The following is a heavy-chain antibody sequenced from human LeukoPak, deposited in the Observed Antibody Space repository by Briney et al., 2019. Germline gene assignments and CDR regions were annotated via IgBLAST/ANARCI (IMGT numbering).Heavy chain of an antibody. CDR2: INKDGSEQ. J-gene: IGHJ4*02. Sequence: GGSLRLSCVGSGFTFSSHWMSWVRQAPGKGLEWVAIINKDGSEQYYADSVKGRFTISRDNAKNSVYLQMDSLRAEDTAVHYCARAGNLACWGQATLVTVSS. CDR1: GFTFSSHW. D-gene: IGHD6-13*01. V-gene: IGHV3-7*02. CDR3: ARAGNLAC.